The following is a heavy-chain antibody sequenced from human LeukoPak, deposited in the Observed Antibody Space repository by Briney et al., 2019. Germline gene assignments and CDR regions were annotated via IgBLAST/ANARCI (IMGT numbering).Heavy chain of an antibody. CDR1: GGSFSGYY. V-gene: IGHV4-34*01. D-gene: IGHD3-22*01. J-gene: IGHJ2*01. CDR3: ARDFRGLDYYDSSGYLADWYFDL. CDR2: INHSGST. Sequence: SETLSLTCAVYGGSFSGYYWSWIRQPPGKGLEWIGEINHSGSTNYNPSLKSRVTISVDTSKNQFSLKLSSVTAADTAVYYCARDFRGLDYYDSSGYLADWYFDLWGRGTLVTVSS.